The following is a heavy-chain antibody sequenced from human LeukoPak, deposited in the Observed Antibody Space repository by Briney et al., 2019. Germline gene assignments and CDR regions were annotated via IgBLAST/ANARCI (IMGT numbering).Heavy chain of an antibody. CDR2: ISYDGSNK. CDR3: AKDGRHGGYFDY. D-gene: IGHD1-26*01. V-gene: IGHV3-30*18. Sequence: AGGSLRLSCAASGFTFSSYGMHWVRQAPGKGLEWVAVISYDGSNKYYADSVKGRFTISRDNSKNTLYLQMNSLRAEDTAVYYCAKDGRHGGYFDYWGQGTLVTVSS. J-gene: IGHJ4*02. CDR1: GFTFSSYG.